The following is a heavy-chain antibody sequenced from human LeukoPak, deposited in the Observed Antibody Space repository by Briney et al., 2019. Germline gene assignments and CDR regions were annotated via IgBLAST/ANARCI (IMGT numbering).Heavy chain of an antibody. Sequence: ASETLSLTCTVSGGSISSSDYYWGWIRQPPGKGLEWIGSFDHTGTTYYNPSLKSRVSTSVDTSKNQFSLRLSSVTAADTAVYYCAKWVDLTVYWGQGTLVTVSS. J-gene: IGHJ4*02. D-gene: IGHD3-9*01. CDR2: FDHTGTT. V-gene: IGHV4-39*01. CDR1: GGSISSSDYY. CDR3: AKWVDLTVY.